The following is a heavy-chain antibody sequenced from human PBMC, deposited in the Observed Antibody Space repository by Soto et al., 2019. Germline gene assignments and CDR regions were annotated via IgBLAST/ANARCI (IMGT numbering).Heavy chain of an antibody. Sequence: ASVKVSCKASGYTFTNYYIHWLRQAPGQGLEWLGILRPRTGNIGYAQRFQGRVTMTRDTSTGTVYMELTSLKADDTAVYYCAREPNESFYFDYWGQGTQVTVSS. CDR3: AREPNESFYFDY. J-gene: IGHJ4*02. CDR2: LRPRTGNI. CDR1: GYTFTNYY. V-gene: IGHV1-46*01.